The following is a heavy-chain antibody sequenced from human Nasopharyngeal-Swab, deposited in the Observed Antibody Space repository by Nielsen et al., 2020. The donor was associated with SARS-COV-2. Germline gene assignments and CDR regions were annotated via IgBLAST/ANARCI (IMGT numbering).Heavy chain of an antibody. V-gene: IGHV3-21*01. Sequence: ETLSLTCAGSGFTFGSFGMTWVRQAPGKGLEWVSYISPSSGYIYYAESLKGRITISRDNGKNSVYLLMNSLRADDTAVYFCARQDRFYYYLDVWGKGTTVTVSS. CDR1: GFTFGSFG. CDR3: ARQDRFYYYLDV. CDR2: ISPSSGYI. D-gene: IGHD3-3*01. J-gene: IGHJ6*03.